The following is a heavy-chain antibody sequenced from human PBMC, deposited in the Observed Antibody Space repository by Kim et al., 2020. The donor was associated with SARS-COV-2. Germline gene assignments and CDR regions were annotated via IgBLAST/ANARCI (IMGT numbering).Heavy chain of an antibody. D-gene: IGHD3-22*01. Sequence: NPSLKSRVTISVDTSKNQFSLKLSSVTAADTAVYYCARLGVVITAYGFDIWGQGTMVTVSS. V-gene: IGHV4-39*01. CDR3: ARLGVVITAYGFDI. J-gene: IGHJ3*02.